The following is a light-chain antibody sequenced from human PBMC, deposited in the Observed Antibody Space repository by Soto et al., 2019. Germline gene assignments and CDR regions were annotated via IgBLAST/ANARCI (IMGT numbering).Light chain of an antibody. CDR1: SSDVGGYNY. J-gene: IGLJ2*01. V-gene: IGLV2-8*01. Sequence: QSALTQPPSASGSPGQSVTISCTGTSSDVGGYNYVSWYQQHPGKAPKLMIYEVSQRPSGVPDGFSGSKSGNTASLTVSGVQAEDEADYYCISYAGSNNLGFGGGTKRTV. CDR3: ISYAGSNNLG. CDR2: EVS.